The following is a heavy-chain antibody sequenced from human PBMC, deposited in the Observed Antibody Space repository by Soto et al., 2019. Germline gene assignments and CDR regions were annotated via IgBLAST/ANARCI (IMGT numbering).Heavy chain of an antibody. D-gene: IGHD6-13*01. CDR3: AKSALSGIAAAGTYYGMDV. CDR2: ISGSGGST. CDR1: GFTFSSYA. Sequence: GGALGLCCAASGFTFSSYAMSWVRQAPGKGLEWVSAISGSGGSTYYADSVKGRFTISRDNSKNTLYLQMNSLRAEDTAVYYCAKSALSGIAAAGTYYGMDVWGQGTTVTVSS. J-gene: IGHJ6*02. V-gene: IGHV3-23*01.